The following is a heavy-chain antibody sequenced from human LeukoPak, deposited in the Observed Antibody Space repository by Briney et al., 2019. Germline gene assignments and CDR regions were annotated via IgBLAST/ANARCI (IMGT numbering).Heavy chain of an antibody. Sequence: ASVKVPCKASGYTLTSYAMNWVRQAPGQGLEWMGWIDTNTGNPTYAQGFRRRFVFSLDTSVSMAYLQISSLKAEDTAVYYCARRVGAKRDGWFDPWGQGTLVTVSS. D-gene: IGHD1-26*01. J-gene: IGHJ5*02. CDR2: IDTNTGNP. V-gene: IGHV7-4-1*04. CDR3: ARRVGAKRDGWFDP. CDR1: GYTLTSYA.